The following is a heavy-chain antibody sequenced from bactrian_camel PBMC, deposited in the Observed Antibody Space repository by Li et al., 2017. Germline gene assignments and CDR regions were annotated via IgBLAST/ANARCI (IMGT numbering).Heavy chain of an antibody. Sequence: HVQLVESGGQWVQAGGSLRLSCVASGQPYSSACVGWFRQAPGKEHEGIASIHDDGQTMYADSVKGRFTISKDNAENILYLQMNNLKPEDTAMYYCAVDILICDLIASMSVGGQGTQVTVS. CDR2: IHDDGQT. J-gene: IGHJ4*01. V-gene: IGHV3S57*01. CDR1: GQPYSSAC. D-gene: IGHD4*01.